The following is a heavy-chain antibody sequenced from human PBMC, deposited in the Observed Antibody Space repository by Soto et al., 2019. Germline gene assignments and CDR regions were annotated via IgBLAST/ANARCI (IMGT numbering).Heavy chain of an antibody. D-gene: IGHD3-16*01. CDR1: GGPYNSFA. Sequence: QAQLVQSGAEVKKPGSSVKVSCKASGGPYNSFAISWVRQAPGQGLEWIGGIIPVFGTATYAQKFKGRVTITAEESTSTVYMELRGLTSEDTAVYYCARSSGGVFGIIIEGTNWFAPWGQGTLVTVSS. CDR2: IIPVFGTA. V-gene: IGHV1-69*01. CDR3: ARSSGGVFGIIIEGTNWFAP. J-gene: IGHJ5*02.